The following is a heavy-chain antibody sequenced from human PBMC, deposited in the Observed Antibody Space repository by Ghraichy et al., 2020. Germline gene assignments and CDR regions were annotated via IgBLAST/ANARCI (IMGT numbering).Heavy chain of an antibody. CDR3: ARFFSPPTWFGELFGGWFDP. CDR2: IYYSGST. CDR1: GGSISSGDYY. J-gene: IGHJ5*02. Sequence: SETLSLTCTVSGGSISSGDYYWSWIRQPPGKGLEWIGYIYYSGSTYYNPSLKSRVTISVDTSKNQFSLKLSSVTAADTAVYYCARFFSPPTWFGELFGGWFDPWGQGTLVTVSS. D-gene: IGHD3-10*01. V-gene: IGHV4-30-4*01.